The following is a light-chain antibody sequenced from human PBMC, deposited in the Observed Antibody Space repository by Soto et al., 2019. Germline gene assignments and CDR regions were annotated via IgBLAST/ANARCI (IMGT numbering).Light chain of an antibody. CDR1: SSNIGSNS. CDR3: GTWDDSLNAYV. V-gene: IGLV1-44*01. Sequence: QSVLTQPPSASGTPGQRVTISCSGSSSNIGSNSVNWYQQLPGTAPKLLIYSNTQRPSGVPDRFSGSKSGTSASLAISGLQSEDEADYYCGTWDDSLNAYVFGAGTKVTVL. CDR2: SNT. J-gene: IGLJ1*01.